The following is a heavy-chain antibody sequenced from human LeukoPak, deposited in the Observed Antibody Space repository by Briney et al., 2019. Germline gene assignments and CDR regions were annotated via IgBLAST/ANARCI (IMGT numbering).Heavy chain of an antibody. CDR1: GYTFTGYY. Sequence: GASVKVSCKASGYTFTGYYIHWVRQAPGQGLEWMGWINPNSGGTNYAQNFQGRVTMTRDTSISTAYMELSRLRSDDTAVYYRARIDDNTSFDYWGQGTRVTVSS. J-gene: IGHJ4*02. CDR3: ARIDDNTSFDY. CDR2: INPNSGGT. V-gene: IGHV1-2*02. D-gene: IGHD1-1*01.